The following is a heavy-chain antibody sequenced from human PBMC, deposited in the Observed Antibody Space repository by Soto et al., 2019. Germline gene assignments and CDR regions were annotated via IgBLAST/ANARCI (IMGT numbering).Heavy chain of an antibody. CDR1: SGSITTTNW. V-gene: IGHV4-4*02. Sequence: QVQLQESGPGLVKPSGTLSLTCAVSSGSITTTNWWNWIRQTPGRGLEWIGEIYHSGRTNYNPSLKSRVTISIDKSKNQFSLKLSSVTAADAAVYYCARLMSGYYTGGFDYWGQGTLVTVSS. CDR3: ARLMSGYYTGGFDY. D-gene: IGHD3-3*01. J-gene: IGHJ4*02. CDR2: IYHSGRT.